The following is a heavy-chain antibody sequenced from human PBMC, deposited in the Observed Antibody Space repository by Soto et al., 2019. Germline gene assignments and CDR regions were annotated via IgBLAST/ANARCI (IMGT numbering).Heavy chain of an antibody. D-gene: IGHD2-8*01. CDR2: IYPGDSDT. CDR3: ARWGSGVLMVYAISGPHFDY. J-gene: IGHJ4*02. Sequence: TGESLKISCKGSGYSFTSYWIGWVRQMPGKGLEWMGIIYPGDSDTRYSPSFQGQVTISADKSISTAYLQWSSLKASDTAMYYCARWGSGVLMVYAISGPHFDYWGQGTLVTVSS. V-gene: IGHV5-51*01. CDR1: GYSFTSYW.